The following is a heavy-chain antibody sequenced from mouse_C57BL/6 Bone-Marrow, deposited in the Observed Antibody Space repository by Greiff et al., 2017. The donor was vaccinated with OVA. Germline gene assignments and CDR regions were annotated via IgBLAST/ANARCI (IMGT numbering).Heavy chain of an antibody. CDR2: IDPSDSET. CDR1: GYTFTSYW. CDR3: ARVEKSYYYGRGYWYFDV. Sequence: VQLQQSGAELVRPGSSVKLSCKASGYTFTSYWMHWVKQRPIQGLEWIGNIDPSDSETPYNQKFKDKATLTVAKSSSTAYMQLSSLTSEDSAVYYCARVEKSYYYGRGYWYFDVWGTGTTVTVSS. V-gene: IGHV1-52*01. J-gene: IGHJ1*03. D-gene: IGHD1-1*01.